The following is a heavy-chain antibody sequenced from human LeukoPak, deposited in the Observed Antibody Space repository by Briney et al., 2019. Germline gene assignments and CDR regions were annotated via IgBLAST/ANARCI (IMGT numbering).Heavy chain of an antibody. CDR3: ARDRYCSSTSCQPGDY. V-gene: IGHV3-30-3*01. CDR2: ISDDGSNK. J-gene: IGHJ4*02. Sequence: GGSLRLSCAASGFTFSSYAMHWVRRAPGKGLEWVAVISDDGSNKYYADSVKGRFTISRDNSKNTLYLQMNSLRAEDTAVYYCARDRYCSSTSCQPGDYWGQGTLVTVSS. D-gene: IGHD2-2*01. CDR1: GFTFSSYA.